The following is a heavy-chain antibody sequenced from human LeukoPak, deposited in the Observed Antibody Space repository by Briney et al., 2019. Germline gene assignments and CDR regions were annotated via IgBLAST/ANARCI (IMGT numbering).Heavy chain of an antibody. Sequence: GGSLRLSCAASGFTFSSYWMSWVRQAPGKGLEWVANIKQDGSEKYYVDSVKGRFTISRDNAKNSLYLQMNSLRAEDTAVYYCASFQWLSFRRKASWGQGTLVTVSS. CDR1: GFTFSSYW. CDR3: ASFQWLSFRRKAS. D-gene: IGHD3-16*02. V-gene: IGHV3-7*01. J-gene: IGHJ4*02. CDR2: IKQDGSEK.